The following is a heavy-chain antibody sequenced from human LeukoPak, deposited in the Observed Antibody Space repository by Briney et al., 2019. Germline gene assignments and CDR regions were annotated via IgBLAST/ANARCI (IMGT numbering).Heavy chain of an antibody. D-gene: IGHD4-17*01. Sequence: SETLSLTCAVYGGSFNGYYWSWLRQPPGKGLEWIGEINHSGSTNYNPSLTSRVTISADTSKNQFSLKLSSVTAADTAVYYCARGTTVTTTGYWGQGTLVTVSS. CDR1: GGSFNGYY. J-gene: IGHJ4*02. V-gene: IGHV4-34*01. CDR2: INHSGST. CDR3: ARGTTVTTTGY.